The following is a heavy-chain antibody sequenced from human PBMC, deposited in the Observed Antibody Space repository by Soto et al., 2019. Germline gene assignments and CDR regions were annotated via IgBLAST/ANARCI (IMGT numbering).Heavy chain of an antibody. D-gene: IGHD4-17*01. CDR2: IYYSVRT. J-gene: IGHJ4*02. Sequence: SETLSLTCTVSGGSIRDYFWTWIRQPPGKGLEWIGYIYYSVRTNYNPSLKSRVSISVDTSKNRFSLQLRSVPAADTAVYDCARVGGDDFGDSGGFDYWGQGTLVTVSS. CDR1: GGSIRDYF. V-gene: IGHV4-59*01. CDR3: ARVGGDDFGDSGGFDY.